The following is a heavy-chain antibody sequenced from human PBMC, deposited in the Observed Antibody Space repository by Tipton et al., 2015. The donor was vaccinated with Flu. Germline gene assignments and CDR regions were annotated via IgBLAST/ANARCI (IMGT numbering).Heavy chain of an antibody. CDR3: VKDLSQLLWRADSYDYGMDV. V-gene: IGHV3-7*01. J-gene: IGHJ6*02. D-gene: IGHD2-21*01. Sequence: SLRLSCAASGFTLSNYWMTWVRRAPGKGLEWVANINEDGSQKHYVDSVKGRFTISRDNFQDTLYLEMISLRPEDTAVYFCVKDLSQLLWRADSYDYGMDVWGQGTTVTVSS. CDR1: GFTLSNYW. CDR2: INEDGSQK.